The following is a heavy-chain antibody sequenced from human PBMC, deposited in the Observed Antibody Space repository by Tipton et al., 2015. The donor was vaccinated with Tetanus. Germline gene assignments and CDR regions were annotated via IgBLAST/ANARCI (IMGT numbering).Heavy chain of an antibody. CDR2: INPIGGA. V-gene: IGHV4-34*01. CDR1: GGSFSGHY. J-gene: IGHJ4*02. CDR3: ARHFHENSVYYELDIDY. Sequence: TLSLTCAVSGGSFSGHYWSWIRQPPGEGLEWIGEINPIGGANYHPSLKSRVTLSVDTSKNQFSLNLSSVTAADTAVYYCARHFHENSVYYELDIDYWGQGKQVKVSS. D-gene: IGHD3-22*01.